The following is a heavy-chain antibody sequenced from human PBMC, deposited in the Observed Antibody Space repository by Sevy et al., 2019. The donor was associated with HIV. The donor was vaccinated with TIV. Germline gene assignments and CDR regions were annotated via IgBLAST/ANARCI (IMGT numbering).Heavy chain of an antibody. V-gene: IGHV3-23*01. Sequence: GGSLRLSCAVSGFSFDSYGMTWVRQAPGKGLEWVSAISGSGTRTYYADSVKGRFIISRDNSKNTLDLQMNSLRAEDPGIYCCGKGGGGHYDPDEIAYYFYYYNMDVWGKGTTVTVSS. CDR3: GKGGGGHYDPDEIAYYFYYYNMDV. CDR1: GFSFDSYG. CDR2: ISGSGTRT. D-gene: IGHD3-22*01. J-gene: IGHJ6*03.